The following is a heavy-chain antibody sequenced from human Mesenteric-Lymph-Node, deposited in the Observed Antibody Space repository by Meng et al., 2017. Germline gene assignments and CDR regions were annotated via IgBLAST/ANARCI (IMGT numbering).Heavy chain of an antibody. CDR3: ARHPRVGATGAALNLIDY. CDR1: GYTFTSYD. D-gene: IGHD1-26*01. Sequence: ASVKVSCKASGYTFTSYDINWVRQATGQGLEWMGWMNPNSGNTGYAQKFQGRVTITRNTSISTAYMELSSLRSEDTAVYYCARHPRVGATGAALNLIDYWGQGTLVTVSS. V-gene: IGHV1-8*03. J-gene: IGHJ4*02. CDR2: MNPNSGNT.